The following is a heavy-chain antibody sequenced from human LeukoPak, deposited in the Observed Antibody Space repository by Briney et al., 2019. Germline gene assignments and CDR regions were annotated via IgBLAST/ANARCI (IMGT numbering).Heavy chain of an antibody. D-gene: IGHD6-19*01. V-gene: IGHV4-34*01. CDR3: ARGLGGLVYFQH. CDR2: INHSGST. Sequence: SETLSLTCAVYGGSFSGYYWSWIRQPPGKGLEWIGEINHSGSTNYNPSLKSRVTISVDTSKNQFSLKLSSVTAADTAVYYCARGLGGLVYFQHWGQGTPVTVSS. J-gene: IGHJ1*01. CDR1: GGSFSGYY.